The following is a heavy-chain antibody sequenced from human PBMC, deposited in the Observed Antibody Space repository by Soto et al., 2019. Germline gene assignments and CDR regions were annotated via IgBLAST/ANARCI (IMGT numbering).Heavy chain of an antibody. CDR2: VDPRTGGA. CDR1: GYAITAYY. Sequence: ASVKVSCKAPGYAITAYYIHWVRQAPGQGLEWMGWVDPRTGGAIYAQKFQDRVTMTRDTSISTVYMDLSGLRSDDTALYYCARDDYGIYPYWGQGTLVTVSS. CDR3: ARDDYGIYPY. D-gene: IGHD1-26*01. V-gene: IGHV1-2*02. J-gene: IGHJ4*02.